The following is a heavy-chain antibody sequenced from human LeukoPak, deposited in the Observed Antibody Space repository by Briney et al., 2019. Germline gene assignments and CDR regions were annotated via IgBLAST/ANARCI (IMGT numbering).Heavy chain of an antibody. V-gene: IGHV3-15*01. J-gene: IGHJ4*02. CDR2: IKSKTDGGTT. D-gene: IGHD1-26*01. CDR1: GFTFSNAW. Sequence: GGSLRLSCAASGFTFSNAWMSWVRQAPGKGLEWVGRIKSKTDGGTTDYAAPVKGRFTIPRDDSKNTMYLQMNSLKTEDTAVYYCTTDSFALLGFDYWGQGTLVTVSS. CDR3: TTDSFALLGFDY.